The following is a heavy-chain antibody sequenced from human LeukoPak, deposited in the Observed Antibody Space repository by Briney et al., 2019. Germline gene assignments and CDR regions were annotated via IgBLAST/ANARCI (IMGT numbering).Heavy chain of an antibody. CDR2: IYYSGST. Sequence: SETLSLTWTVSGGSIGSSNYYCGWIRQPPGKGLEWIGSIYYSGSTHYNPSLKSPVTISVDTSKNQFSLKLSSVTAADTAVYYCARHYTDLEHFDYWGQGTLVTVSS. J-gene: IGHJ4*02. CDR3: ARHYTDLEHFDY. D-gene: IGHD3-16*01. V-gene: IGHV4-39*01. CDR1: GGSIGSSNYY.